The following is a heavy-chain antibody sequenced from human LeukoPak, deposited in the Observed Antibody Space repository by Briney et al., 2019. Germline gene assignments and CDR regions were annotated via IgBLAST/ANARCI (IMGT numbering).Heavy chain of an antibody. CDR2: IEQDGNGK. V-gene: IGHV3-7*01. D-gene: IGHD3-10*01. J-gene: IGHJ4*02. CDR3: ARGGNGGSMGH. CDR1: GLTTINYW. Sequence: GGSLSLSCAVSGLTTINYWMYWVRQAPGKGLEWVAKIEQDGNGKEYVDSVKGRFTISRDNSKNSLHLQMNSLRAEDTAVYYCARGGNGGSMGHWGEACLVTVSS.